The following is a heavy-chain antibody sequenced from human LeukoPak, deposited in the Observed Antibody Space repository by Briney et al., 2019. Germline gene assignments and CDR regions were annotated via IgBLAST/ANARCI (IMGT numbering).Heavy chain of an antibody. CDR3: ARSITIFGVPDY. CDR1: GGPMRSYY. J-gene: IGHJ4*02. D-gene: IGHD3-3*01. Sequence: SETLSLTCTVSGGPMRSYYWSWVRQAPGKGLEWIGYIYYSGSTNYNPSLKSRVTISVDTSKNQFSLKLSSVTAADTAVYYCARSITIFGVPDYWGQGTLVTVSS. CDR2: IYYSGST. V-gene: IGHV4-59*01.